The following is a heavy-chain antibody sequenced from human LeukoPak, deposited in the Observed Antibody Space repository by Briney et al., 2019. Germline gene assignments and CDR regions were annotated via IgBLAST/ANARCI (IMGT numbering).Heavy chain of an antibody. CDR3: ARGIADPYSFDS. CDR1: GGSINFYY. Sequence: SETLSLTCTVSGGSINFYYWSWIRQPAVKGLEWIGRIYSTGSTNYSPSLKSRVTMSVDKSKNQFSLNLSSVTAADTAVYYCARGIADPYSFDSWGQGTLVTVSS. CDR2: IYSTGST. V-gene: IGHV4-4*07. D-gene: IGHD6-13*01. J-gene: IGHJ4*02.